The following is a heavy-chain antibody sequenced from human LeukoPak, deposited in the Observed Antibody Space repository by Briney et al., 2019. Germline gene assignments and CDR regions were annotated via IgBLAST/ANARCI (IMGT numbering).Heavy chain of an antibody. CDR3: AFSITMVRAFDY. D-gene: IGHD3-10*01. CDR2: ISYDESNN. J-gene: IGHJ4*02. CDR1: RFSLSSYA. Sequence: PGGALRLSRAPSRFSLSSYAMHGVRPAPGRGVEGVACISYDESNNYYADSVNGRFTISRDNAKNSLYLQMNSLRAEDTAVYYCAFSITMVRAFDYWGQGTLVTVSS. V-gene: IGHV3-30*04.